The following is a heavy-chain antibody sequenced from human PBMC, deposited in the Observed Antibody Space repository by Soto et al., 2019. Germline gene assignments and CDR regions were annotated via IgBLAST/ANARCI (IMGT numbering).Heavy chain of an antibody. Sequence: ASVKVSCKASGYTFTGHYIHWVRQAPEQGPEWMGEIGPESGATRYAQRFQGRVTMTRDMSITTVYMELNNLSPDDTAVYYCGRDDRDDYIGNFGYWGQGTLVTVSS. CDR1: GYTFTGHY. V-gene: IGHV1-2*02. D-gene: IGHD4-4*01. CDR3: GRDDRDDYIGNFGY. J-gene: IGHJ4*02. CDR2: IGPESGAT.